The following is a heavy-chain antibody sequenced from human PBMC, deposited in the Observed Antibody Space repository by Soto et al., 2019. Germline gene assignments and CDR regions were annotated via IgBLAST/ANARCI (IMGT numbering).Heavy chain of an antibody. CDR2: IYHSGST. D-gene: IGHD1-26*01. CDR3: ARGAGSYRSFDY. V-gene: IGHV4-4*02. CDR1: GGSISSNNW. Sequence: QVQLQESGPGLVKPSGTLSLTCAVSGGSISSNNWWSWVRQPPGKGLEWIGEIYHSGSTNYNPSLKSRVTMSIDKSKNQFSLNLSSVTAADTAVFYCARGAGSYRSFDYWGQGTLVTVSS. J-gene: IGHJ4*02.